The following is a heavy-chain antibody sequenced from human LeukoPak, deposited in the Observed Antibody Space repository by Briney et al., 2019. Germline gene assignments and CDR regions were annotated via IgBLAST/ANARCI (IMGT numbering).Heavy chain of an antibody. J-gene: IGHJ5*02. D-gene: IGHD3-10*01. Sequence: SETLSLTCTVSGGSISSSSYYWGWIRQPPGKGLEWIGSTYYSGSTYYNPSLKSRVTISVDTSKNQFSLKLSSVTAADTAVYYCARRGYGSGTWFDPWGQGTLVTVSS. CDR1: GGSISSSSYY. CDR3: ARRGYGSGTWFDP. CDR2: TYYSGST. V-gene: IGHV4-39*01.